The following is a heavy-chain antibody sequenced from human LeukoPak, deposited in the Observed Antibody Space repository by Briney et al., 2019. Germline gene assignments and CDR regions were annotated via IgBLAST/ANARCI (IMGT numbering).Heavy chain of an antibody. D-gene: IGHD6-19*01. Sequence: PSETLSLTCAVYGGSFSGYYWSWIRQPPGKGLEWIGEINHSGSTNYNPSLKSRVTISVDTSKNQFSLQLNSVTPEDTAVYYCARDHPAVAGSFDYWGQGTLVTVSS. CDR2: INHSGST. J-gene: IGHJ4*02. CDR1: GGSFSGYY. CDR3: ARDHPAVAGSFDY. V-gene: IGHV4-34*01.